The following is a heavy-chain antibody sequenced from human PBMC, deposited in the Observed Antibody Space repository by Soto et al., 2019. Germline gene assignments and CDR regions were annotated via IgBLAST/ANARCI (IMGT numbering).Heavy chain of an antibody. Sequence: VQLQESGPGLVKPSQTLSLTCTVSSGSISSADYYWSWIRQPPGKGLEWIGYIYYTGSAYYNPSLKSRVTMSVDTSKNRFSLKVTSVTAADTAVYYCASGGSSNWFDPWGQGTLVTVSS. CDR2: IYYTGSA. CDR3: ASGGSSNWFDP. D-gene: IGHD1-26*01. J-gene: IGHJ5*02. V-gene: IGHV4-30-4*01. CDR1: SGSISSADYY.